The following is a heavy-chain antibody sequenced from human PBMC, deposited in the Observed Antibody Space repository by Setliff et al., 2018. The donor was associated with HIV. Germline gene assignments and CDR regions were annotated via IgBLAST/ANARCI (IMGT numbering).Heavy chain of an antibody. CDR3: ASRGIVVVTMSMPDEFFVH. V-gene: IGHV4-39*01. CDR2: IYYSGTT. Sequence: SLTCSVSGGSINSDNYYWGWIRQAPGKGLEWIGSIYYSGTTYYNPSLRGRVTISVDRSRNQFSLTLNSMTAADTATYYCASRGIVVVTMSMPDEFFVHWGHGTLVTVSS. D-gene: IGHD2-21*02. J-gene: IGHJ1*01. CDR1: GGSINSDNYY.